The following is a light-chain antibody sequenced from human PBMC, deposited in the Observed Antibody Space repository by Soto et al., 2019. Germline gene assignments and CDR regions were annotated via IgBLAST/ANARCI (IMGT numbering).Light chain of an antibody. CDR1: QSISSY. Sequence: DIQMTQSPSSLSASVGDRVTITCRASQSISSYLNWYQQKPGKAPKLLIYAASSLQSGVPSRFSGSGSVTDFTLTIRSLQAEDFATYYCQQSYSTLRTFGQGTKVEIK. V-gene: IGKV1-39*01. CDR2: AAS. CDR3: QQSYSTLRT. J-gene: IGKJ1*01.